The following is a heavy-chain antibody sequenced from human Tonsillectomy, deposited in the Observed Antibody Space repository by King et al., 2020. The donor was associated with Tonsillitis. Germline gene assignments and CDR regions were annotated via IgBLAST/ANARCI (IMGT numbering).Heavy chain of an antibody. V-gene: IGHV3-48*02. CDR1: GYTFSTYS. D-gene: IGHD1-26*01. CDR2: ISTSSRTI. J-gene: IGHJ5*02. CDR3: ARDLRVGVDQYNWVDP. Sequence: QLVQSGGGLVQPGGSLRLSCAASGYTFSTYSMNWVRQAPGKGLEWVSYISTSSRTIYYADTVKGRVTISRDNAKKSLYLQMNSLGDDDTAVYYCARDLRVGVDQYNWVDPGGQGTLVTVPS.